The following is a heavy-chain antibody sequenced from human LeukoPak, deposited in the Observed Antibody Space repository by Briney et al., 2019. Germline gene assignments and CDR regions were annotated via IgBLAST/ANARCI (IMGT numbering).Heavy chain of an antibody. J-gene: IGHJ6*03. CDR3: ARNSGAGYYFYMDV. Sequence: GGSLRLSCAASGFPFSSYSMNWVRQAPGKGLVWVSSISSGTSFIYYADSVKGRFTISRDNAKNSLYLQMNSLRAEDTALYYCARNSGAGYYFYMDVWGKGAAVTVSS. CDR2: ISSGTSFI. D-gene: IGHD3-10*01. CDR1: GFPFSSYS. V-gene: IGHV3-21*04.